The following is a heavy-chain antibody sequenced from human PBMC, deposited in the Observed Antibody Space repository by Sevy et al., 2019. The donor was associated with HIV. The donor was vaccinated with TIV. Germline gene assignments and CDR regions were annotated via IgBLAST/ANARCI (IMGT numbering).Heavy chain of an antibody. V-gene: IGHV1-2*06. CDR3: ARSGIAAAGNAFDI. Sequence: ASVKVSCKASGYTFTGYYMHWVRQAPGQGLEWMGRINPNSGGTNYAQKFQGRVTMTRDTSISTAYRELSRLRSDDTAVYYCARSGIAAAGNAFDIWGQGTMVTVSS. J-gene: IGHJ3*02. CDR2: INPNSGGT. D-gene: IGHD6-13*01. CDR1: GYTFTGYY.